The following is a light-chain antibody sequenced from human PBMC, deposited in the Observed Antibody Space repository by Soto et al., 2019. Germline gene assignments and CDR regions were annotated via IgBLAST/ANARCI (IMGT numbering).Light chain of an antibody. V-gene: IGLV2-8*01. Sequence: QSVLTQPPSASGSPGPSVTISCTGTSSDVGGYNYVSWYQQHPGKAPKLIIYEVYKRPSGVPDRFSGSKSGNTAALTVSGLQAEDEADYYCSSYVGTNSYVFGTGTKVTVL. J-gene: IGLJ1*01. CDR3: SSYVGTNSYV. CDR1: SSDVGGYNY. CDR2: EVY.